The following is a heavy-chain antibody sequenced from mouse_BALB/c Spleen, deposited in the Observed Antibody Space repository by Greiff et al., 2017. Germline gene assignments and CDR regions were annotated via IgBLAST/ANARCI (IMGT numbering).Heavy chain of an antibody. D-gene: IGHD2-3*01. V-gene: IGHV1-69*02. CDR2: IDPSDSET. CDR1: GYTFTSYW. Sequence: QVQLQQPGAELVKPGAPVKLSCKASGYTFTSYWMNWVKQRPGRGLEWIGRIDPSDSETHYNQKFKDKATLTVDKSSSTAYIQLSSLTSEDSAVYYCASVLVGGYFLDYWGQGTTLTVSS. J-gene: IGHJ2*01. CDR3: ASVLVGGYFLDY.